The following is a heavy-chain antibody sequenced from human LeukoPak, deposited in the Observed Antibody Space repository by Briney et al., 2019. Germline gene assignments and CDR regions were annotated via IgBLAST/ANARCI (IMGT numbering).Heavy chain of an antibody. CDR2: ISWNSGSI. D-gene: IGHD2-15*01. J-gene: IGHJ3*02. CDR1: GFTFDDYV. V-gene: IGHV3-9*03. Sequence: GGSLRLSCAASGFTFDDYVMHWVRQAPGKGLEWVSSISWNSGSIGYADSVKGRFTISRDNAKNSLYLQMNSLRAEDMALYYCARERWNAFDIWGQGTMVTVSP. CDR3: ARERWNAFDI.